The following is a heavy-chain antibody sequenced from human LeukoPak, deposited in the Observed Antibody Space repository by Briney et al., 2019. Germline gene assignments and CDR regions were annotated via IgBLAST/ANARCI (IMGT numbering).Heavy chain of an antibody. CDR2: ISSSGSTI. D-gene: IGHD1-14*01. J-gene: IGHJ3*02. V-gene: IGHV3-48*04. Sequence: PGGSLRLSCAASEFTFGTYSMNWVRQPPGKGLEWVSYISSSGSTIYYADSVKGRFTISRDNAKNSLYLQMNSLRAEDTAVYYCARESSPEDAFDIWGQGTMVTVSS. CDR3: ARESSPEDAFDI. CDR1: EFTFGTYS.